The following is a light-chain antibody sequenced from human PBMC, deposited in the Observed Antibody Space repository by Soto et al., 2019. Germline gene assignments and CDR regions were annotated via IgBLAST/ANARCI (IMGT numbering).Light chain of an antibody. CDR3: CSYAGSSTYV. Sequence: QSVLPQPASLSGSPGQSITISCTGTSSDVGSYNLVSWYQQHPGKAPKLMIHEGSKRPSGVSNRFSGSKSGNTASLTISGLQAEDEADYYCCSYAGSSTYVFGTGTKVTVL. J-gene: IGLJ1*01. CDR1: SSDVGSYNL. V-gene: IGLV2-23*01. CDR2: EGS.